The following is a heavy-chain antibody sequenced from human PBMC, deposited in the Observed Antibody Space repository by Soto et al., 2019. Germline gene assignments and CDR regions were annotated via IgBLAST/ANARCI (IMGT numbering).Heavy chain of an antibody. Sequence: PSETLSLTCTVSGGSISSYYWSWIRQPPGKGLEWIGYIYYSGSTNYNPSLKSRVTISVDTSKNQFSLKLSSVTAADTAVYYCARGGVRYYYYGMDVGGQGTTVTVSS. CDR3: ARGGVRYYYYGMDV. V-gene: IGHV4-59*01. CDR1: GGSISSYY. CDR2: IYYSGST. D-gene: IGHD2-8*02. J-gene: IGHJ6*02.